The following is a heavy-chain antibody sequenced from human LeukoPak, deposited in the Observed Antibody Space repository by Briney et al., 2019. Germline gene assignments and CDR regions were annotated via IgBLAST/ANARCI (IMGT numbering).Heavy chain of an antibody. CDR2: ISGGGVTT. D-gene: IGHD6-13*01. CDR1: RFTFSTYA. CDR3: ARGDSSSWSPDF. V-gene: IGHV3-23*01. J-gene: IGHJ4*02. Sequence: GGSLRLSCAASRFTFSTYAMSWVRQAPGRGLEWVSAISGGGVTTYYADSVKGRFTISRDKSKNTVYLQMNSLTAEDTALYYCARGDSSSWSPDFWGQGTLVTVSS.